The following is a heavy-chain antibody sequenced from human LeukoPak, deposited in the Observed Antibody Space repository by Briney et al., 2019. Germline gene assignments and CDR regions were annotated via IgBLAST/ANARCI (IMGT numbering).Heavy chain of an antibody. V-gene: IGHV4-4*02. Sequence: PSETLSLTCAVSGGSISSSNWWSWVRQPPGKGLEWIGEIYHSGSTNYNPSLKSRVTISVDMSKDQFSLKVSSVTAADTAVYYCARDHEYVSTIYYYYYMDVWGKGTTVTVSS. J-gene: IGHJ6*03. CDR3: ARDHEYVSTIYYYYYMDV. CDR2: IYHSGST. D-gene: IGHD2-2*01. CDR1: GGSISSSNW.